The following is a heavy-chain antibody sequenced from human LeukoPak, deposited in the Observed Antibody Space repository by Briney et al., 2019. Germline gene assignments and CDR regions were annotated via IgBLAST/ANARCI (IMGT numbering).Heavy chain of an antibody. V-gene: IGHV4-61*02. CDR3: ARDRVVPAAVTFDP. J-gene: IGHJ5*02. CDR1: GGSICSGSYY. Sequence: SETLSLTCTVSGGSICSGSYYWSWIRQPAGKGLEWIGRIYTSGSTNYNPSLKSRVTISVDTSKNQFSLKLSSVTAADTAVYYCARDRVVPAAVTFDPWGQGTLVTVSS. CDR2: IYTSGST. D-gene: IGHD2-2*01.